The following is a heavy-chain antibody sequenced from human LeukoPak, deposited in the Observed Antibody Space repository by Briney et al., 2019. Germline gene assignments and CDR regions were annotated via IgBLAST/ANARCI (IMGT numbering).Heavy chain of an antibody. V-gene: IGHV1-8*02. J-gene: IGHJ6*03. CDR2: VNPYNDKT. CDR1: GSTFNTFV. CDR3: ARGRRLRGVTSRPIYYYYYMDV. D-gene: IGHD3-10*01. Sequence: ASVKLSCRASGSTFNTFVINWVRQSTGQRPEWMGWVNPYNDKTVYAPKFQGKISISSNNATNTAYMEHSRLKSDDTAVYYCARGRRLRGVTSRPIYYYYYMDVWRGGTTVTVSS.